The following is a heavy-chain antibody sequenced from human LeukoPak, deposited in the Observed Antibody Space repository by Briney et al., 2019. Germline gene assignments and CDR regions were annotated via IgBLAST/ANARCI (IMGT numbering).Heavy chain of an antibody. CDR1: GFTFSSYA. J-gene: IGHJ6*02. CDR2: ISYDGSNK. CDR3: ARARIAVAYYYGMDV. Sequence: GGSLRLSCAASGFTFSSYAMHWVRQAPGKGLGWVAVISYDGSNKYYADSVKGRFTISRDNSKNTLYLQMNSLRAEDTAVYYCARARIAVAYYYGMDVWGQGTTVTVS. D-gene: IGHD6-19*01. V-gene: IGHV3-30-3*01.